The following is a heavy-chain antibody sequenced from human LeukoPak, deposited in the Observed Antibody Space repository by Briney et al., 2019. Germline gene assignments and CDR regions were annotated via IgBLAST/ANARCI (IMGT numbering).Heavy chain of an antibody. D-gene: IGHD6-13*01. J-gene: IGHJ4*02. CDR1: GGSFSGYY. CDR2: INHSGST. Sequence: SETLSLTCAVYGGSFSGYYWSWIRQPPGKGLEWIGEINHSGSTNYNPSLKSRVTISVDTSKNQFSLKLSSVTAADTAVYYCAGRGGAMVGAAAGMDYWGQGTLVTVSS. V-gene: IGHV4-34*01. CDR3: AGRGGAMVGAAAGMDY.